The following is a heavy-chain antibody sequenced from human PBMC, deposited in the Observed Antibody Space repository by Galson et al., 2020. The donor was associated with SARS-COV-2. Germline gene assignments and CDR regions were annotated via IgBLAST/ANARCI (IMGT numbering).Heavy chain of an antibody. V-gene: IGHV2-70*01. CDR2: IDWDDDK. CDR3: ARRPVEQHTIGYYYYYGMDV. CDR1: GFSLSTSGMC. J-gene: IGHJ6*02. Sequence: SGPTLVKPTQTLTLTCTFSGFSLSTSGMCVSWIRQPPGKALEWLALIDWDDDKYYSTSLKTRLTISKDTSKNQVVLTMTNMDPVDTATYYCARRPVEQHTIGYYYYYGMDVWGQGTTVTVSS. D-gene: IGHD6-13*01.